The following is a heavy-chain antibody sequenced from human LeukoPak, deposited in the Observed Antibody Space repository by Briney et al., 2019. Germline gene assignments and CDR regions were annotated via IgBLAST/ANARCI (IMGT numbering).Heavy chain of an antibody. Sequence: PSETLSLTCTVSGGSISSYYWSWIRQPPGKGLEWIGEINHSGSTNYNPSLKSRVTISVDTSKSQFSLKLSSVTAADTAVYYCAGGEKIGGATKYWGQGTLVTVSS. CDR2: INHSGST. V-gene: IGHV4-34*01. CDR1: GGSISSYY. J-gene: IGHJ4*02. CDR3: AGGEKIGGATKY. D-gene: IGHD1-26*01.